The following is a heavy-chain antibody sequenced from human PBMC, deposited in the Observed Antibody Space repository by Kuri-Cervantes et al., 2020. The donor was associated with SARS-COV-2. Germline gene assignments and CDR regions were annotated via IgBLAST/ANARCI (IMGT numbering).Heavy chain of an antibody. D-gene: IGHD6-19*01. Sequence: SVKVSCKASGYTFTSYDISWVRQAPGQGLEWMGRIIPILGTANYAQKFQGRVTITADKSTSTAYMELSSLRSEDTAVYYCAPYGGERIAVAGWGQGTLVTVSS. CDR3: APYGGERIAVAG. V-gene: IGHV1-69*04. CDR1: GYTFTSYD. J-gene: IGHJ4*02. CDR2: IIPILGTA.